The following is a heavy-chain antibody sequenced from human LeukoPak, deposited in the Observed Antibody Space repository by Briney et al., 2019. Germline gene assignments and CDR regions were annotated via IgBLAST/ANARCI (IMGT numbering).Heavy chain of an antibody. J-gene: IGHJ4*02. D-gene: IGHD2-21*02. CDR2: IYYSGST. Sequence: SETLSLTCPVSGGSIRRYYWSWIRQPPCKGLEWIGYIYYSGSTNYNPSLKRRVTISVDTSKNQFSLKLSSVTAADTAVYYCARCVVVTAYFDYWGQGTLVTVSS. CDR3: ARCVVVTAYFDY. CDR1: GGSIRRYY. V-gene: IGHV4-59*01.